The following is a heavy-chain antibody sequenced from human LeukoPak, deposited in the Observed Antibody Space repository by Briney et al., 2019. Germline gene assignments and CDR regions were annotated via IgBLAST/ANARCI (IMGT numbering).Heavy chain of an antibody. D-gene: IGHD5-12*01. CDR2: IDQDGSEK. Sequence: GGSLRLSCAASGFTFSTYWMKWVRQAPGKGLEWVANIDQDGSEKDYVDSVKGRFTISRDNAKNSLYLQMNSLIAEDTAVYYCARDSRIVATIDYWGQGTLVTVSS. V-gene: IGHV3-7*01. J-gene: IGHJ4*02. CDR3: ARDSRIVATIDY. CDR1: GFTFSTYW.